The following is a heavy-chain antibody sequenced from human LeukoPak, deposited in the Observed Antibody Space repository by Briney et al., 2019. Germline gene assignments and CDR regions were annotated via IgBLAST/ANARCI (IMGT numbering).Heavy chain of an antibody. Sequence: SETLSLACAVYGGSFSGYYCHWIRQPPGKGLEWIGEIDHSGSTSYDPSLKSRVTMSVDTSKNQFSLKLTSLTAADTAVYYCARGQVDTAKIGDYWGQGTLVTVSS. V-gene: IGHV4-34*01. CDR1: GGSFSGYY. J-gene: IGHJ4*02. D-gene: IGHD5-18*01. CDR3: ARGQVDTAKIGDY. CDR2: IDHSGST.